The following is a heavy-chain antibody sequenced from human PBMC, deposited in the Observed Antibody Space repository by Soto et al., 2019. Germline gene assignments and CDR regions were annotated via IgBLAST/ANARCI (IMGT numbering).Heavy chain of an antibody. Sequence: LRLSCAASGFTVSSNYMSWVRQAPGKGLEWVSVIYSGGSTYYADSVKGRFTISRDNSKNTLYLQMNSLRAEDTAVYYCARDYYDSSGQPGYYYYYGMDVWGQGTTVTVSS. CDR3: ARDYYDSSGQPGYYYYYGMDV. CDR1: GFTVSSNY. D-gene: IGHD3-22*01. CDR2: IYSGGST. V-gene: IGHV3-53*01. J-gene: IGHJ6*02.